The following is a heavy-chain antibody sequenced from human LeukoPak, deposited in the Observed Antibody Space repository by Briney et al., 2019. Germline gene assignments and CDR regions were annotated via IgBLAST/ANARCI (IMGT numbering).Heavy chain of an antibody. CDR3: ARVITMVRGVIPFFDY. Sequence: GGSLRLSCAASGFTFSSYWMSWVRQAPGKGLEWVANIKQDGSEKYYVDSVKGRFTISRDNAKNSLYLQMNSLRAEDTAVYYCARVITMVRGVIPFFDYWGQGTLVTVSS. J-gene: IGHJ4*02. V-gene: IGHV3-7*01. CDR1: GFTFSSYW. CDR2: IKQDGSEK. D-gene: IGHD3-10*01.